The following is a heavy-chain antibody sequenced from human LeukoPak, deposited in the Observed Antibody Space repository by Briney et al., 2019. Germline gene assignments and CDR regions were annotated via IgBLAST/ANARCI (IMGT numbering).Heavy chain of an antibody. Sequence: PGGSLRLSCVVSGFTLSDYWMAWVRQAPGKGLEWVANMNQDGSEEYYVDSEKGRFTISRDNAKNSLYLQMSSLNVEDTAVYYCARNNLWAHDIWGQGTMATVSS. D-gene: IGHD1-20*01. V-gene: IGHV3-7*03. CDR2: MNQDGSEE. CDR1: GFTLSDYW. CDR3: ARNNLWAHDI. J-gene: IGHJ3*02.